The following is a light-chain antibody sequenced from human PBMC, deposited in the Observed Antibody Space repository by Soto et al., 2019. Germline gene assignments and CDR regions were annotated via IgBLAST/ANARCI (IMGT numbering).Light chain of an antibody. Sequence: IQLTQSPSSLSASVGDRVTITCRASQGITSYLAWYQQRPGKAPGLLIYSASTLQSGVPSRFSGSGYGTDFSLTISNLQPEDFATYYCQQLYSHPLTFGVGTKVEIK. CDR1: QGITSY. V-gene: IGKV1-9*01. J-gene: IGKJ4*01. CDR2: SAS. CDR3: QQLYSHPLT.